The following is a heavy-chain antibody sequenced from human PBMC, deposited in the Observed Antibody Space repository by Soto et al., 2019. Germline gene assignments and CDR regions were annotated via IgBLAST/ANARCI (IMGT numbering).Heavy chain of an antibody. J-gene: IGHJ2*01. CDR1: GGTFSSYA. V-gene: IGHV1-46*01. Sequence: ASVKVSCKASGGTFSSYAISWVRQAPGQGLEWMGIINPICGSTSYTQKFQGRVTMTRDTSTSTAYMELSSLRSEDTAVYYCARGGGTWYDSSGYYLWYFDLWGRGTLVTVS. CDR3: ARGGGTWYDSSGYYLWYFDL. D-gene: IGHD3-22*01. CDR2: INPICGST.